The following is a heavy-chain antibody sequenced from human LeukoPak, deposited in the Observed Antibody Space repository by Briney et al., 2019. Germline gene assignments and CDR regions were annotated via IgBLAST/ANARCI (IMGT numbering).Heavy chain of an antibody. CDR2: ISSSSSYI. D-gene: IGHD1-1*01. V-gene: IGHV3-21*01. J-gene: IGHJ6*02. Sequence: GGSLRLSCAASGFTFSSYSMNWVRQAPGKGLEWVTSISSSSSYIYYADSVKGRFTISRDNAKNSLYLQMNSLRAEDTAVYYCARDFPGTTSWVDLYYYYYGMDVWGQGTTVTVSS. CDR3: ARDFPGTTSWVDLYYYYYGMDV. CDR1: GFTFSSYS.